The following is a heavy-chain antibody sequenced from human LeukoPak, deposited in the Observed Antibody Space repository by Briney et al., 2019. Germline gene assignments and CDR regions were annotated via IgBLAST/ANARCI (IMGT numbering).Heavy chain of an antibody. V-gene: IGHV4-59*01. CDR1: DGSINSYY. J-gene: IGHJ4*02. Sequence: SETLSLTCSVSDGSINSYYWNWIRRPPGKGLEWIGYIYYNGNTNYSPSLKSRVTMSVDTSKNLFSLKVSSVTAADTAVYYCARIGSTLTFDYWGQGTLVTVSS. D-gene: IGHD2-2*01. CDR3: ARIGSTLTFDY. CDR2: IYYNGNT.